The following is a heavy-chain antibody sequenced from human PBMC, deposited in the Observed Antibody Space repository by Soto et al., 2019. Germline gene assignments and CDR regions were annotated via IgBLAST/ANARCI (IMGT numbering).Heavy chain of an antibody. CDR2: IYYSGST. Sequence: SETLSLTCTVSGGSISSYYWSWIRQPPGKGLEWIGYIYYSGSTNYNPSLKSRVTISVDTSKNQFSLKLSSVTAADTAVYYCARDAPSYYYDSRYYYYGMDVWGQGTTVTVS. J-gene: IGHJ6*02. CDR1: GGSISSYY. D-gene: IGHD3-22*01. CDR3: ARDAPSYYYDSRYYYYGMDV. V-gene: IGHV4-59*01.